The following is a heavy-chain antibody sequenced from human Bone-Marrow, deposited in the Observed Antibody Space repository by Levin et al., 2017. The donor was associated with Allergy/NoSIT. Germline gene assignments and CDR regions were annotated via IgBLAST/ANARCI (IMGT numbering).Heavy chain of an antibody. V-gene: IGHV1-24*01. D-gene: IGHD2-21*02. CDR2: FDPEEGET. Sequence: EASVKVSCKVSGYTLTEFSFHWVRQAPGKGLEWMGGFDPEEGETIYAQKFQDRLTMTEDTSADTAYIELSSLRSEDTAVYYCATEVGTGNRDAFDIWGQGTMVTVSS. CDR3: ATEVGTGNRDAFDI. J-gene: IGHJ3*02. CDR1: GYTLTEFS.